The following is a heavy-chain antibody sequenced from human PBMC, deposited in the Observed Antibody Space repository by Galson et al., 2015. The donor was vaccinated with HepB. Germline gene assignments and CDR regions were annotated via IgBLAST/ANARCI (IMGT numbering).Heavy chain of an antibody. CDR2: ISWNSDFT. J-gene: IGHJ6*02. D-gene: IGHD3-10*01. V-gene: IGHV3-9*01. CDR3: AQDLTYYYGSGSYFVGMDV. CDR1: GFTFEDYA. Sequence: SLRLSCAASGFTFEDYAMHWVRHVPGKSLEWVSGISWNSDFTGYADSVRGRFTISRDNAKYFLYLQMNSLRPEDTALYYCAQDLTYYYGSGSYFVGMDVWGQGTTVTVSS.